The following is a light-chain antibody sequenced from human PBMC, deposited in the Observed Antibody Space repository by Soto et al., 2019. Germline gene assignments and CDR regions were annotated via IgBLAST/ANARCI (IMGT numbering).Light chain of an antibody. V-gene: IGKV1-39*01. CDR2: AAS. J-gene: IGKJ4*01. CDR1: QTISSY. Sequence: DIQMTHSPSSLSASVGDRVTITCRASQTISSYLNWYQQKPGKAPNLLISAASSLQSGVPSRFGGSGSGTDFTLTISSLQPEDFATYYCQQSYSAPPHTFGGGTKVEIK. CDR3: QQSYSAPPHT.